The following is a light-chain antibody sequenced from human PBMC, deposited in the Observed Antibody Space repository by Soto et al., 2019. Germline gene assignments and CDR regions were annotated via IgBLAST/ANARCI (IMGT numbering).Light chain of an antibody. CDR2: DAS. CDR3: QQYESLVH. J-gene: IGKJ4*01. CDR1: QGISNY. Sequence: DIQMTQFPSSLSASVGDRVTLTCQASQGISNYLNWYQQKPGKAPKLLIYDASTLETGVPSRFSGSGYGTEFTFTISGLQPEDVATYYCQQYESLVHFGGGTKAEIK. V-gene: IGKV1-33*01.